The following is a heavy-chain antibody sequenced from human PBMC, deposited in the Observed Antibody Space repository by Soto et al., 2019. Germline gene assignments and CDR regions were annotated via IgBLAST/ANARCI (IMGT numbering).Heavy chain of an antibody. CDR1: GDSFTGYW. V-gene: IGHV5-51*03. J-gene: IGHJ6*02. CDR3: ARPTRSYSYYYGMDV. Sequence: PGEPHTLSCRGSGDSFTGYWSGWMRPLHGKGQEWRGIIYPGDSDTRYSPSFQGQVTISADKSISTAYLQWSSLKASDTAMYYCARPTRSYSYYYGMDVWAQGSTVTVSS. D-gene: IGHD3-10*01. CDR2: IYPGDSDT.